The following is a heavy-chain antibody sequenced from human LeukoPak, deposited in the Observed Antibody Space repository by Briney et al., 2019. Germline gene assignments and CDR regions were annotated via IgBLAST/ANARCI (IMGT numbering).Heavy chain of an antibody. Sequence: PGGSLRLSCAASGFTLSSYSMNWVRQAPGKGLEWVSYISGGSSTIYNADSVKGRFTISRDNAKNLLYLLMDTLGAEDTAVYYCARVGSNQWLDYWGQGTLVTVSS. J-gene: IGHJ4*02. CDR3: ARVGSNQWLDY. CDR2: ISGGSSTI. V-gene: IGHV3-48*04. D-gene: IGHD6-19*01. CDR1: GFTLSSYS.